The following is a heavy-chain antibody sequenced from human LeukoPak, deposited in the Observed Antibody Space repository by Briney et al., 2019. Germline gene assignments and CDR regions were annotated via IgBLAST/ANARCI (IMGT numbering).Heavy chain of an antibody. CDR1: GGSISSGDYY. V-gene: IGHV4-30-4*02. CDR2: IYYSGST. CDR3: ARVGYGDYGGGYMDV. J-gene: IGHJ6*03. Sequence: SETLSLTCTVSGGSISSGDYYWSWIRQPPGKGLEWIGYIYYSGSTYYNPSLKSRVTISVDTSKNQFSLKLSSVTAADTAVYYCARVGYGDYGGGYMDVWGKGTTVTVSS. D-gene: IGHD4-17*01.